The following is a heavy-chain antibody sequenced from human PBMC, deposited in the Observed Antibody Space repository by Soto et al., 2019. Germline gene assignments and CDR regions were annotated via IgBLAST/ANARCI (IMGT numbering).Heavy chain of an antibody. Sequence: EVQLVQSGGDLVQPGGSLRLCCKASGFTFSGYSMDWVRQAPGKGLEWIAYISGGGVPVYYADSVKGRFTISRDNAKNSLYLQLNHLRDEDTAIYYCARGRANYYFDFWGQGALVTVSS. CDR2: ISGGGVPV. CDR1: GFTFSGYS. J-gene: IGHJ4*02. V-gene: IGHV3-48*02. D-gene: IGHD1-1*01. CDR3: ARGRANYYFDF.